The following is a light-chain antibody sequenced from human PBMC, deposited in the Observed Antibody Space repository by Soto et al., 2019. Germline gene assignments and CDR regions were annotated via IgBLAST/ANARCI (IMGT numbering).Light chain of an antibody. CDR3: SLYSTSRSLV. V-gene: IGLV2-14*01. Sequence: QSALTQPASVSGSPGQSITISCTGTSSGIGAYKYVSWYQHLPGKAPTVIIYEISNRPSGVSNRFSGSKSDNTASLTISGLQAEDEADYYCSLYSTSRSLVFGTGTKLTVL. J-gene: IGLJ1*01. CDR1: SSGIGAYKY. CDR2: EIS.